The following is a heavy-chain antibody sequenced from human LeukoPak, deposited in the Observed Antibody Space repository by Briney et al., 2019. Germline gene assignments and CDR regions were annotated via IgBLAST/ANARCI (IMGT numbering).Heavy chain of an antibody. CDR3: TRWGYSGGYSTFWDY. Sequence: GGSLRLSCAASGFTFSSYWMSWVRQAPGKGLEWVANIKQDGSEKYYVDSVEGRFTISRDNAKNSLYLQMNSLRAEDTAVYYCTRWGYSGGYSTFWDYWGQGTLVTVSS. V-gene: IGHV3-7*01. D-gene: IGHD1-26*01. J-gene: IGHJ4*02. CDR1: GFTFSSYW. CDR2: IKQDGSEK.